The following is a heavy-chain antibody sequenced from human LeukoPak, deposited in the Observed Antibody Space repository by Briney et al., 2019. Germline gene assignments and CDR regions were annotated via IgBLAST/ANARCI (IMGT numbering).Heavy chain of an antibody. J-gene: IGHJ5*02. CDR3: AKLSPTTLYDSRGWFDP. CDR1: GFTFSSYN. V-gene: IGHV3-23*01. Sequence: GGSLRLSCAASGFTFSSYNMNWVRQAPGKGLEWVSAISGSGDSTYYADSVKGRFTISRDNSKNTLYLQMNSLRAEDTAIYYCAKLSPTTLYDSRGWFDPWGQGTLVTVSS. D-gene: IGHD3-3*01. CDR2: ISGSGDST.